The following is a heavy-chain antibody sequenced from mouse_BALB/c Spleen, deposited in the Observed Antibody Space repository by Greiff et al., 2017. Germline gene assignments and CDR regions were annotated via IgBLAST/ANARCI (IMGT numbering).Heavy chain of an antibody. J-gene: IGHJ4*01. CDR2: IDPANGNT. D-gene: IGHD4-1*01. V-gene: IGHV14-3*02. CDR1: GFNIKDTY. CDR3: ARSPGTRASMDY. Sequence: EVQLQESGAELVKPGASVKLSCTASGFNIKDTYMHWVKQRPEQGLEWIGRIDPANGNTKYDPKFQGKATITADTSSNTAYLQLSSLTSEDTAVYYCARSPGTRASMDYWGQGTSVTVSS.